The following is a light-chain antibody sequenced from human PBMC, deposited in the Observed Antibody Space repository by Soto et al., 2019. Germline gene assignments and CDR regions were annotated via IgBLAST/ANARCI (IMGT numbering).Light chain of an antibody. J-gene: IGKJ1*01. V-gene: IGKV1-5*01. CDR2: DAS. CDR3: QHYHDYPWT. Sequence: DIQMTQSPSTLSASVGDRVTITCRASQSISAWLAWYQQKPGEAPTLLIYDASSLESGVPSRFSGGGSETEFTLTISSLQPDDVATYYCQHYHDYPWTFGQGTKVDTK. CDR1: QSISAW.